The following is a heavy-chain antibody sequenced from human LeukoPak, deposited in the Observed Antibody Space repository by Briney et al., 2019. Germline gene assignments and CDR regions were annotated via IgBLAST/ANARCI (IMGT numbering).Heavy chain of an antibody. J-gene: IGHJ5*02. V-gene: IGHV4-59*08. CDR2: IYYSGST. CDR3: ASPLRDILTGYYET. D-gene: IGHD3-9*01. Sequence: SETLSLTCTVSGGSISSYYWSWIRQPPGKGLEWIGYIYYSGSTNYNPSLKSRVTISVDTSENQFSLKLSSVTAADTAVYYCASPLRDILTGYYETWGQGTLVTVSS. CDR1: GGSISSYY.